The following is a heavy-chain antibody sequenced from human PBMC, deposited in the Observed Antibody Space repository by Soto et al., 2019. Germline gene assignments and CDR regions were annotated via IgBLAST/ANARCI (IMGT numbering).Heavy chain of an antibody. J-gene: IGHJ5*02. CDR3: ATERNGFDP. CDR1: GYTFTDYY. V-gene: IGHV1-2*02. CDR2: IIPNGGGT. Sequence: GASVKVSCKASGYTFTDYYIHWVRQAPGQGLEWMGWIIPNGGGTHYAQKFRGRVTLTRDTSVSTAYMELSGLRYDDTAIYYCATERNGFDPWGQGTLVTVSS.